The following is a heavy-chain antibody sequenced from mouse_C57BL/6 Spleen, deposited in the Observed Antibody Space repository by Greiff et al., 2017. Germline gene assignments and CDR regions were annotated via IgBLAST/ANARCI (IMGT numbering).Heavy chain of an antibody. CDR3: ARSYYYGSSLYYAMDY. CDR1: GYAFSSSW. D-gene: IGHD1-1*01. Sequence: LQQSGASVKISCKASGYAFSSSWMNWVKQRPGKGLEWIGRIYPGDGDTNYNGKFKGKATLTADKSSSTAYMQLSSLTSEDSAVYFCARSYYYGSSLYYAMDYWGQGTSVTVSS. CDR2: IYPGDGDT. J-gene: IGHJ4*01. V-gene: IGHV1-82*01.